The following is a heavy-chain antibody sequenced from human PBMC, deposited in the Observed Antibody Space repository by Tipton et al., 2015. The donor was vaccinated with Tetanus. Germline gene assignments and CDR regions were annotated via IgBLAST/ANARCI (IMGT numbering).Heavy chain of an antibody. V-gene: IGHV3-43D*04. D-gene: IGHD2-21*02. Sequence: SLRLSCAASGFTFSSHAMSWVRQAPGKGLEWVSLISWDGGSTYYADSVKGRFTISRDNAKNSLYLQMNSLRAEDTALYYCAKDTGVTPHYGMDVWGQGTTVTVSS. J-gene: IGHJ6*02. CDR3: AKDTGVTPHYGMDV. CDR1: GFTFSSHA. CDR2: ISWDGGST.